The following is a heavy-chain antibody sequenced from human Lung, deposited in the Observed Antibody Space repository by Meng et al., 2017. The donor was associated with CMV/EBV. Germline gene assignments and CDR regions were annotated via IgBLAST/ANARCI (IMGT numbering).Heavy chain of an antibody. D-gene: IGHD3-16*01. CDR2: ISYEGSNK. J-gene: IGHJ4*02. CDR3: VRGPRVLGRFDY. V-gene: IGHV3-30-3*01. Sequence: SWAASGFTFSSYPMHWVRQAPGKGLEWVAVISYEGSNKYYADSVKGRFTISRDSSRNTLSLQMNSLRPEDTAVYYCVRGPRVLGRFDYWGQGTLVTVSS. CDR1: GFTFSSYP.